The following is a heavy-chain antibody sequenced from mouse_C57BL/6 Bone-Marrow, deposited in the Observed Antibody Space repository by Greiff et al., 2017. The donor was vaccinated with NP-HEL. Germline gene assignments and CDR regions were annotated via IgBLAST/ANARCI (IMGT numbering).Heavy chain of an antibody. D-gene: IGHD1-1*01. CDR2: ILPGSGST. J-gene: IGHJ2*01. CDR1: GYTFTGYW. V-gene: IGHV1-9*01. Sequence: VKLQQSGAELMKPGASVKLSCKATGYTFTGYWIEWVKQRPGHGLEWIGEILPGSGSTNYNEKFKGKATFTADTSSNTAYMQLSSLTTEDSAIYYCASRFITTVVAHFDYWGQGTTLTVSS. CDR3: ASRFITTVVAHFDY.